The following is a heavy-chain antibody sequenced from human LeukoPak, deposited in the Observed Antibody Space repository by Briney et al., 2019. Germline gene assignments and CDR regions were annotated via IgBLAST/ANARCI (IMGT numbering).Heavy chain of an antibody. CDR1: GGSISSGGYS. J-gene: IGHJ4*02. CDR2: IYHSGST. Sequence: SETQSLTCAVSGGSISSGGYSWSWIRQPPGKGLEWIGYIYHSGSTYYNPSLKSRVTISVDRSKNQFSLKLSSVTAADTAVYYCARGERSGYDPFDYWGQGTLVTVSS. V-gene: IGHV4-30-2*01. D-gene: IGHD5-12*01. CDR3: ARGERSGYDPFDY.